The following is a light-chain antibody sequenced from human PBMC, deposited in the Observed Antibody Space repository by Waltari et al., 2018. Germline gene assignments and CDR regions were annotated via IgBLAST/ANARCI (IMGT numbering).Light chain of an antibody. Sequence: SYVLTQPASVSVAPGKTARNTWEGNNIGGKTVHRYQLRPGQAPVLVVHDDSDRPSGIPERFSGSNSGNTATRTISGVEVGDEGDYYCQVWEGSSDHYVFGTGTAVSV. CDR2: DDS. CDR3: QVWEGSSDHYV. CDR1: NIGGKT. J-gene: IGLJ1*01. V-gene: IGLV3-21*03.